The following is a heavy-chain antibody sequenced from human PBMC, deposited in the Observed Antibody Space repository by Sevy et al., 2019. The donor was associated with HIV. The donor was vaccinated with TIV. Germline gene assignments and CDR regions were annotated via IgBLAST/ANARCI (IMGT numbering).Heavy chain of an antibody. CDR3: ARDHGSSGYFRIRYFDY. J-gene: IGHJ4*02. V-gene: IGHV3-30*03. CDR1: GFTFSSYG. CDR2: ISFDGSHK. D-gene: IGHD3-22*01. Sequence: GGSLRLSCVASGFTFSSYGMHWVRQAPGKGLEWVAVISFDGSHKYYADSVKGRFTISRDNSKNTLYLQLNSLRPEDTAVHYCARDHGSSGYFRIRYFDYWGQGTLVTVSS.